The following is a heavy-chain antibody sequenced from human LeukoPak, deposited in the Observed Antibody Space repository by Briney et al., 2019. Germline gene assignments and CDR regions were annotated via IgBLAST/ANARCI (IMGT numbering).Heavy chain of an antibody. CDR3: ARDSSRDAKFDP. J-gene: IGHJ5*02. CDR1: GFTFTGYY. V-gene: IGHV1-2*02. CDR2: INPNSGGT. Sequence: GGSLRLSCAASGFTFTGYYMHWVRQAPGQGLEWMGWINPNSGGTNYAQKFQGRVTMTRDTSISTAYMELSRLRSDDTALYYCARDSSRDAKFDPWGQGTLVTVSS. D-gene: IGHD6-13*01.